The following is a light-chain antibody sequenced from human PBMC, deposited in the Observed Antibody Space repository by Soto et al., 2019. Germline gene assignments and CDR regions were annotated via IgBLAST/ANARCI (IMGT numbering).Light chain of an antibody. CDR2: AAS. J-gene: IGKJ1*01. CDR1: QDISNY. Sequence: DIQMTQSPSTLSASVGDRVTITCRASQDISNYLVWYQQKPGKAPKPLIYAASTLQSGVPSRFSGSGSGTDFTLTISSLQPEDFATYYCQQSYSTPRFGQGTKVDIK. CDR3: QQSYSTPR. V-gene: IGKV1-39*01.